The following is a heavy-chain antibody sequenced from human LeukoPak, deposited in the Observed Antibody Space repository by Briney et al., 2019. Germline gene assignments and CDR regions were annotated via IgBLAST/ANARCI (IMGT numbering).Heavy chain of an antibody. Sequence: GGSLRLSCAASGFTFSSYGMHWVRQAPGKGLEWVAFIRYDGSNKYYADSVKGRFTISRDNSKNTLYLQMNSLRAEVTAVYYCAKDNLHYDFWSGYYEGGNWFDPWGQGTLVTVSS. D-gene: IGHD3-3*01. CDR3: AKDNLHYDFWSGYYEGGNWFDP. CDR2: IRYDGSNK. V-gene: IGHV3-30*02. J-gene: IGHJ5*02. CDR1: GFTFSSYG.